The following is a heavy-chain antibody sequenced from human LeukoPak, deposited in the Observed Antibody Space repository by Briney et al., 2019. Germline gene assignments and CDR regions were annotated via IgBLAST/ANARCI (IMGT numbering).Heavy chain of an antibody. J-gene: IGHJ4*02. CDR1: GFTFSSYA. Sequence: PGGSLRLSCAASGFTFSSYAMHWVRQAPGKGLEYVSAISSNGGSTYYANSVKGRFTISRDNSNNTLFLQMNSLRVEDTAVYYCAKWGAQSGSYRVVDCWGRGTLVTVSS. CDR3: AKWGAQSGSYRVVDC. D-gene: IGHD3-10*01. CDR2: ISSNGGST. V-gene: IGHV3-64*01.